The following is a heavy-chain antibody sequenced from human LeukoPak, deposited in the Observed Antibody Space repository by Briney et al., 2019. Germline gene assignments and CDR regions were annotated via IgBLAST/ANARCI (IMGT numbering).Heavy chain of an antibody. CDR3: ARPRAAVGATIDY. D-gene: IGHD1-26*01. CDR1: GYXFTSYW. J-gene: IGHJ4*02. Sequence: GESLRISCNGSGYXFTSYWISWVRQMPGKGLEWMGRIDPSDSYTNYSPSFQGHVTISADKSISAAYLQWSSLKASDTAIYYCARPRAAVGATIDYWGQGTLVTVSS. V-gene: IGHV5-10-1*01. CDR2: IDPSDSYT.